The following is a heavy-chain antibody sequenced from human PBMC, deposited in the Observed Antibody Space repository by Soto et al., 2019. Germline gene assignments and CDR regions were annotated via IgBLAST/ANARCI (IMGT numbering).Heavy chain of an antibody. V-gene: IGHV4-59*01. CDR1: GGSISSYY. CDR2: IYYSGST. D-gene: IGHD7-27*01. CDR3: ARDPGPGAFDI. J-gene: IGHJ3*02. Sequence: SETLSLTCTVSGGSISSYYWSWIRQPPGKGLEWLGYIYYSGSTNYNPSLKSRVTISVDTSKNQFSLKLSSVTAADTAVYYCARDPGPGAFDIWGQGTMVTVSS.